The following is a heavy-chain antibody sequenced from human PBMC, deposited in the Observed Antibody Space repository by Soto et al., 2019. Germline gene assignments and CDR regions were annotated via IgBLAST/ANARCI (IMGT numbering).Heavy chain of an antibody. V-gene: IGHV3-30*03. J-gene: IGHJ6*02. CDR2: ISNDASDK. Sequence: QVHLVESGGGVVQPGRSLRLSCAASGFTFSNYGMHWVRQAPGKGLEWVAVISNDASDKYYADSVKGRFTISRDNSNNPLVLRMNSLRPEDTAVYYCATPLRATQYYYYGMDVWGQGTTVTVSS. CDR1: GFTFSNYG. CDR3: ATPLRATQYYYYGMDV. D-gene: IGHD3-16*01.